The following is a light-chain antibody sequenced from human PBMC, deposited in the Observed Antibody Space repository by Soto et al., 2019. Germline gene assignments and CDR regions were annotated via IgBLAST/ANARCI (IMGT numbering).Light chain of an antibody. Sequence: DIQITQSPSSLYESVVGRVNLTLRASQSISSYLNCYQQKPGKVPNLMIYAASSFQSGVPSRFSGSGSETDFTLTISSLQPEDFATYYCQKSDSTPWKCGKGTKVDIK. V-gene: IGKV1-39*01. CDR1: QSISSY. J-gene: IGKJ1*01. CDR2: AAS. CDR3: QKSDSTPWK.